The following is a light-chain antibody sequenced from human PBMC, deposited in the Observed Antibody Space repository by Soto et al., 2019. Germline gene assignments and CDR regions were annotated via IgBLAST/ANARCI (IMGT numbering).Light chain of an antibody. CDR1: QGIIND. CDR3: LQHNSYPRT. V-gene: IGKV1-17*01. CDR2: AAS. J-gene: IGKJ1*01. Sequence: DIQMTQSPSSLSASVGDRVTITCRASQGIINDLGWXXQXXXXAXXXXXXAASSLQSGVPSRFSGSGSGTEFTLTISSLQPEDFATYYCLQHNSYPRTFGQGTKVDIK.